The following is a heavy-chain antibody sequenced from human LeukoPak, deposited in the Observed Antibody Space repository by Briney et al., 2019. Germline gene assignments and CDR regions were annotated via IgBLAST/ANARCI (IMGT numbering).Heavy chain of an antibody. CDR3: ARGAQYSSGWVSDY. CDR2: ISYDESNK. CDR1: GFTFSTYA. Sequence: GRSLRLSCAASGFTFSTYAMYWVRQAPGKGLEWVAVISYDESNKYYVDSVRGRFTISRDNSKNTLYLQMNSLRAEDAAVYYCARGAQYSSGWVSDYWGQGTLVTVSS. D-gene: IGHD6-19*01. J-gene: IGHJ4*02. V-gene: IGHV3-30*03.